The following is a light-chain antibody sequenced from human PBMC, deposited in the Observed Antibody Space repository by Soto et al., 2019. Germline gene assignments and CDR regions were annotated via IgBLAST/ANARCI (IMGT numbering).Light chain of an antibody. V-gene: IGKV1-39*01. CDR1: QSITRD. J-gene: IGKJ4*01. CDR2: AAT. CDR3: QQSNTSPLT. Sequence: DIQMTQSPSSLSASIGDRVTITCRASQSITRDLSWYQQKPGEAPKLLIYAATGLHTGVSSRFSGSGSGTDFTLTINNLQPEDFATYYCQQSNTSPLTFGGGTKVEIK.